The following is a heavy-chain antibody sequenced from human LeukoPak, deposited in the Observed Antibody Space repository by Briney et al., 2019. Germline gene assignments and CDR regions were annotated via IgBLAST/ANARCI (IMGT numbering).Heavy chain of an antibody. CDR3: ARSPKGYSYGQALYYFDY. J-gene: IGHJ4*02. Sequence: GESLKISCKGSGYSFTSYWIGWVRQMPGKGLEWMGIIYPGDSDSRYSPSFQGQVTISADKSISTAYLQWSSLKASDTAMYYCARSPKGYSYGQALYYFDYWGQGTLVTVSS. CDR1: GYSFTSYW. V-gene: IGHV5-51*01. D-gene: IGHD5-18*01. CDR2: IYPGDSDS.